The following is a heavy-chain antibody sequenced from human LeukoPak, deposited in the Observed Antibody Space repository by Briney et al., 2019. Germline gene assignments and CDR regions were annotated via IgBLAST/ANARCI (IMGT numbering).Heavy chain of an antibody. Sequence: GGSLRLSWAASTVTSRNSWMHWVREAPGKGLVWVSRITIDGSSTTYADSVRGRFTISRDSAKNTLYLQMNNLRAEDTAVYYCTRDRFYAMDAWGQGTTVTVSS. CDR3: TRDRFYAMDA. CDR1: TVTSRNSW. V-gene: IGHV3-74*03. CDR2: ITIDGSST. J-gene: IGHJ6*02.